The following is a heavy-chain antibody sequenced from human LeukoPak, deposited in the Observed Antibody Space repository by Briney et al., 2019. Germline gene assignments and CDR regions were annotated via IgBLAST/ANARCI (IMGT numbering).Heavy chain of an antibody. V-gene: IGHV1-2*02. D-gene: IGHD3-10*01. Sequence: ASVKVSCKAATYTFTDNSIHWVRQAPGQGPQWMGWINPNSGDTHYPRHVQDRVTLTMDTSLSTAYMELTSLRSDDTAMYYCARENSFGSGRYIFDSWGQGTLVTVSS. CDR3: ARENSFGSGRYIFDS. CDR1: TYTFTDNS. J-gene: IGHJ4*02. CDR2: INPNSGDT.